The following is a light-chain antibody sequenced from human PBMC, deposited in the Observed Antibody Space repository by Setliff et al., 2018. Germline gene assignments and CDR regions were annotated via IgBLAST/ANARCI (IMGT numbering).Light chain of an antibody. J-gene: IGLJ1*01. CDR2: DVS. Sequence: QSVLAQPASVSGSPGQSITISCSGTSSDVGSYDFVSWYQQHAGKAPKLIIYDVSNRPSGVSNRFSGSKAGNTASQTISGLQADDEADYYCSSYTSSSTYVFGTGTKVTVL. CDR3: SSYTSSSTYV. V-gene: IGLV2-14*03. CDR1: SSDVGSYDF.